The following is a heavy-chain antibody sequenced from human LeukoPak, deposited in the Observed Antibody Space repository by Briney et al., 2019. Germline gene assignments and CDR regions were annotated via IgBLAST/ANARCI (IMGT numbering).Heavy chain of an antibody. Sequence: PGRSLRLSCAASGFTFDDYAMHWVRQAPGKGLEWVSGISWNSGSIGYADSVKGRFTISRDNAKNSLYLQMNSLRAEDTALYYCAKDSSSWYLGAFDIWGQGTMVTVSS. V-gene: IGHV3-9*01. D-gene: IGHD6-13*01. CDR2: ISWNSGSI. CDR1: GFTFDDYA. J-gene: IGHJ3*02. CDR3: AKDSSSWYLGAFDI.